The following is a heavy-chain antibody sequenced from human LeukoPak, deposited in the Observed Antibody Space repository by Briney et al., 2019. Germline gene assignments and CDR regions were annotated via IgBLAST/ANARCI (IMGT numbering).Heavy chain of an antibody. CDR3: ARVYCSGGSCYYGMDV. CDR2: TIPILGIA. D-gene: IGHD2-15*01. V-gene: IGHV1-69*04. CDR1: GGTFSSYA. J-gene: IGHJ6*02. Sequence: ASVKVSCKASGGTFSSYAFSWVRQAPGQGLEWMGRTIPILGIANYAQKFQGRVTITADKSTSTAYMELSSLRSEDTAVYYCARVYCSGGSCYYGMDVWGQGTTVTVSS.